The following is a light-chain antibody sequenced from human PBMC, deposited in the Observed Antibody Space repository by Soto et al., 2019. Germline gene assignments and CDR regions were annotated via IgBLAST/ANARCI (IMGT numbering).Light chain of an antibody. CDR3: QQYTNWPPIT. CDR2: GAS. J-gene: IGKJ5*01. CDR1: QSVSNDF. Sequence: EIVLTQSPGILSLSPGERATLSCRAIQSVSNDFLAWYQQKPGQAPRLLIYGASTRATDVPDRFSGSGSGTEFTLTISGLQSEDFAVYYCQQYTNWPPITFGQGTRLEIK. V-gene: IGKV3D-15*01.